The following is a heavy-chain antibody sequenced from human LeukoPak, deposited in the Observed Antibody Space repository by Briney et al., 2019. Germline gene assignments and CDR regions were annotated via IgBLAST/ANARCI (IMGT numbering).Heavy chain of an antibody. CDR3: ARGRALRYFDWSFDY. J-gene: IGHJ4*02. V-gene: IGHV3-53*01. Sequence: GGSLRLSCAASGFTFSSYAMSWVRQTPGKGLEWVSVIYSGGSTYYADSVKGRFTISRDNSKNTLYLQMNSLRAEDTAVYYCARGRALRYFDWSFDYWGQGTLVTVSS. CDR2: IYSGGST. CDR1: GFTFSSYA. D-gene: IGHD3-9*01.